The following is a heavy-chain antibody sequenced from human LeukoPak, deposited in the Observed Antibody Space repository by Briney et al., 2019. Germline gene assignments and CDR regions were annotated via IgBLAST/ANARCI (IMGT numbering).Heavy chain of an antibody. J-gene: IGHJ5*02. CDR1: GDSISGYY. CDR3: ARLSGPSWFDT. CDR2: IYSSESS. D-gene: IGHD3-3*02. V-gene: IGHV4-4*07. Sequence: PSETLSLTCTVSGDSISGYYWGWIRQPAGKGLEWIGRIYSSESSNNNPSLKSRVTMSVDTSKNQPSLKLSSVTAADTAVYYCARLSGPSWFDTWGQGIRVTVSS.